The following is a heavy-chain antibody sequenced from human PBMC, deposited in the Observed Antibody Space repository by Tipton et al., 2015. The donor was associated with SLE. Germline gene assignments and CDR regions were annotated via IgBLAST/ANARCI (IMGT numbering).Heavy chain of an antibody. CDR1: GGSIGPYY. J-gene: IGHJ4*01. CDR2: IYFDGNS. D-gene: IGHD3-10*01. Sequence: TLSLTCTVSGGSIGPYYWHWIRQSPGKALEWIGYIYFDGNSNGRGNYNPSLKSRVTMSVDPSKMQFSLNLNSVTAADTALYYCAKARNHYYGSGSYFHFDLWGHGILVTVSS. CDR3: AKARNHYYGSGSYFHFDL. V-gene: IGHV4-59*12.